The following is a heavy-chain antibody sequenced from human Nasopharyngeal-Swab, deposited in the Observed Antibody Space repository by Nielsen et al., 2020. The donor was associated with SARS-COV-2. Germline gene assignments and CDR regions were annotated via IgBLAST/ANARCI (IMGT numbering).Heavy chain of an antibody. V-gene: IGHV3-23*01. CDR3: AKDRGFCSGAMGYDSYHYLDS. D-gene: IGHD2-15*01. J-gene: IGHJ6*03. CDR1: GFSFTRHA. Sequence: GGSLSLSCAASGFSFTRHAMSWVRQAPGKGLEWVSAITGSGPTTYYADFVKGRFTMSRDNSQDTLYLQMNSLRAEDTAVYFCAKDRGFCSGAMGYDSYHYLDSWGKGTTVTVSS. CDR2: ITGSGPTT.